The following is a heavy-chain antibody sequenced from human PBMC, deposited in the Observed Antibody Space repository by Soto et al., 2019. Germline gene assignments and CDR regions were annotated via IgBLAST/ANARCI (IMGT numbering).Heavy chain of an antibody. CDR3: ARGALDYYDSSGYYYVFDY. J-gene: IGHJ4*02. D-gene: IGHD3-22*01. CDR2: VNHSGST. CDR1: GGSFSGYY. Sequence: PSETLSLTCAVYGGSFSGYYLSWIRQPPGKGLEWIGEVNHSGSTSYNPSLKSRVTVSVDTSKNQFSLKMSSLTAADTAVYYCARGALDYYDSSGYYYVFDYCGQGTLVTVSS. V-gene: IGHV4-34*01.